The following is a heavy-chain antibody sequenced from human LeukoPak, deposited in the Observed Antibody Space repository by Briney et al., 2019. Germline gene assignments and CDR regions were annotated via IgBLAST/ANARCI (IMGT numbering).Heavy chain of an antibody. Sequence: GGSLRLSCAASGFTFSSYAMSWVRQAPGKGLEWVSYISSSGSTIYYADSVKGRFTISWDNAKNSLYLQMNSLRAEDTAVYYCARRDSSGYYTYWFDPWGQGTLVTVSS. D-gene: IGHD3-22*01. CDR3: ARRDSSGYYTYWFDP. CDR1: GFTFSSYA. J-gene: IGHJ5*02. CDR2: ISSSGSTI. V-gene: IGHV3-48*04.